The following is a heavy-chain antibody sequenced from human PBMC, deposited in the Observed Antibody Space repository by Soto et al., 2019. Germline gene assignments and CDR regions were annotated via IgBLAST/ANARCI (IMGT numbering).Heavy chain of an antibody. CDR1: GFPFSRDG. V-gene: IGHV3-33*01. CDR3: ARDADDEANAIDL. D-gene: IGHD1-1*01. CDR2: IWNDGSKQ. Sequence: QVQLVESGGGVVQPGRSLRLSCVASGFPFSRDGMHWVRQAPGKGLEWVAVIWNDGSKQVYDDSVKGRFTISRDNSKNTLYLEMDSLREEDTSVYYCARDADDEANAIDLWGQGTLVTVSS. J-gene: IGHJ5*02.